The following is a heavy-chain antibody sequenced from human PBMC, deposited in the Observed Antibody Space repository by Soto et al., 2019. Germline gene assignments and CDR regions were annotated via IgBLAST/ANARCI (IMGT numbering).Heavy chain of an antibody. Sequence: SGPTLVNPTQTLTLTCTFSGFSLSTSGMCVSWIRQPPGKALEWLALIDWDDDKYYSTSLKTRLTISKDTSKNQVVLTMTNMDPVDTATYYCARISTTGNYYYYYGMDVWGQGTTVTAPQ. J-gene: IGHJ6*01. V-gene: IGHV2-70*01. CDR3: ARISTTGNYYYYYGMDV. CDR2: IDWDDDK. CDR1: GFSLSTSGMC. D-gene: IGHD4-17*01.